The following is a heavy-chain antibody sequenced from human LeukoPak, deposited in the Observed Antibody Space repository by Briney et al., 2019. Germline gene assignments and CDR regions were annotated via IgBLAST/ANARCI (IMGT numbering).Heavy chain of an antibody. J-gene: IGHJ6*03. CDR1: GYSISSGYY. Sequence: SETLSLTCTVSGYSISSGYYWGWIRQPPGKGLEWIGSIYHSGSTYYNPSLKSRVTISVDTSKNQFSLKLSSVTAADTAVYYCARDSADGAYDFWSGVWYYYYYMDVWGKGTTVTVSS. CDR2: IYHSGST. V-gene: IGHV4-38-2*02. D-gene: IGHD3-3*01. CDR3: ARDSADGAYDFWSGVWYYYYYMDV.